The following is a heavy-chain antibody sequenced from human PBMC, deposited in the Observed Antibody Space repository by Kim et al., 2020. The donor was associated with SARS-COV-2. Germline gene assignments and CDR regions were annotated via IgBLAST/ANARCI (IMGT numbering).Heavy chain of an antibody. J-gene: IGHJ3*02. D-gene: IGHD3-9*01. Sequence: GESLKISCKATGYSFTTYWIGWVRQMPGKGLEWMGIIYPGESDTRYSPYFPGQGTISADKSSRSAYLKWSSLKATDTAMYYCARWSRMTYYDILTGYSNAHNDAFDIWGQGTMVTVSS. CDR1: GYSFTTYW. CDR3: ARWSRMTYYDILTGYSNAHNDAFDI. V-gene: IGHV5-51*01. CDR2: IYPGESDT.